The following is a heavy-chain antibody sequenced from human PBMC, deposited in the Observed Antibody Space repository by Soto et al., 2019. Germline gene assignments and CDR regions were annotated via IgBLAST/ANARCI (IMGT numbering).Heavy chain of an antibody. Sequence: QVQLVQSGAEVKKPGSSVKVSCKASGGTFSSYTISWVRQAPGQGLEWMGRIIPILGIANYAQKFQGRVTMTADKATGTAYMELSSLRSEDTAVYYCASYCSGGSCYLNYYYGMDVWGQGTTVTVSS. CDR2: IIPILGIA. CDR1: GGTFSSYT. CDR3: ASYCSGGSCYLNYYYGMDV. V-gene: IGHV1-69*02. D-gene: IGHD2-15*01. J-gene: IGHJ6*02.